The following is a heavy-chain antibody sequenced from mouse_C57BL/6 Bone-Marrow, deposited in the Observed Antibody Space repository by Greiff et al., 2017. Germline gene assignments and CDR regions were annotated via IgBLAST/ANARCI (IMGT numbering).Heavy chain of an antibody. CDR3: ARGGYYGSSVYFDY. J-gene: IGHJ2*01. Sequence: VQLQESDAELVKPGASVKISCKVSGYTFTDHTIHWMKQRPEQGLEWIGYIYPRDGSTKYNEKFKGKATLTADKSSSTAYMHLNSLTSEDSAVYFCARGGYYGSSVYFDYWGQGTTLTVSS. CDR2: IYPRDGST. D-gene: IGHD1-1*01. CDR1: GYTFTDHT. V-gene: IGHV1-78*01.